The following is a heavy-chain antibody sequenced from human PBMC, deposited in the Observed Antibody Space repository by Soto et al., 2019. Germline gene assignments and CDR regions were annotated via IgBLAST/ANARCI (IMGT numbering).Heavy chain of an antibody. Sequence: XSVQVSCKASGDTFSCFYMHLVRQAPGQGLECMGWINPDSGGTKSAENFQDRVTMTMDTSISTAYMELSRLTSDDTAVYYCASDAVTGTAGLDVWGQGTQVTVSS. J-gene: IGHJ4*02. CDR2: INPDSGGT. CDR1: GDTFSCFY. CDR3: ASDAVTGTAGLDV. V-gene: IGHV1-2*02. D-gene: IGHD6-19*01.